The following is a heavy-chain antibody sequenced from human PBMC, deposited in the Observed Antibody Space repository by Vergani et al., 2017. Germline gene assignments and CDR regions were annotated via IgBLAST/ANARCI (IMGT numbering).Heavy chain of an antibody. CDR3: AREGGYCSSTSCHRDDY. CDR2: IYYSGST. J-gene: IGHJ4*02. CDR1: GGSISSYY. Sequence: QVQLQESGPGLVKPSETLSLTCTVSGGSISSYYWSWIRQPPGKGLEWIGYIYYSGSTNYNPSLKSRVTISVDTSKNKFSLKLSSVTAADTAVYYCAREGGYCSSTSCHRDDYWGQGTLVTVSS. V-gene: IGHV4-59*12. D-gene: IGHD2-2*02.